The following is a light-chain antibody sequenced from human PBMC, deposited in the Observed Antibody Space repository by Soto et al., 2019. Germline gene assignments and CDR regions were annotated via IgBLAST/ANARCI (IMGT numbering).Light chain of an antibody. Sequence: DIQMTQSPSSLSASVGDRVTITCRASQGISNYLAWYQQRPGNVPKLLIYAASTLQSGVPSRFSGSGSGTDFTLTINSLQPEDVATYYCQRYTSAPRWTFGQGTTVEIK. CDR2: AAS. CDR3: QRYTSAPRWT. V-gene: IGKV1-27*01. CDR1: QGISNY. J-gene: IGKJ1*01.